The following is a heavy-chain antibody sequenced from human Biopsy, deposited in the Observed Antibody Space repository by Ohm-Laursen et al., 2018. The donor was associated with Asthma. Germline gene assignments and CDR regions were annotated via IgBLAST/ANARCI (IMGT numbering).Heavy chain of an antibody. J-gene: IGHJ4*01. V-gene: IGHV3-9*01. D-gene: IGHD3-22*01. CDR2: ISWNSGNI. CDR3: AKSADYYDSTDYLDF. CDR1: GFSFDDSA. Sequence: SLRLSCAATGFSFDDSAMHWVRQAPGKGLEWVSSISWNSGNIDYAVSVKGRFTISRDNAKNSLYLQMQSLRPEDTAFYYCAKSADYYDSTDYLDFWGRGTLVTVSS.